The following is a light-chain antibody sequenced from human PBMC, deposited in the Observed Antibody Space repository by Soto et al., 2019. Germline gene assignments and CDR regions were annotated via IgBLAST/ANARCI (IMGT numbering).Light chain of an antibody. V-gene: IGKV3-20*01. J-gene: IGKJ3*01. Sequence: EIVLTQSPGTLSLSQGERATLSCRASQSVSSSYLAWYQQKPGQAPRLLIYGASSRATGIPDRFSGSGSGTDFTLTISRLEPEDFAVYYCQQYGSSPLFTFGPWTKVDIK. CDR1: QSVSSSY. CDR3: QQYGSSPLFT. CDR2: GAS.